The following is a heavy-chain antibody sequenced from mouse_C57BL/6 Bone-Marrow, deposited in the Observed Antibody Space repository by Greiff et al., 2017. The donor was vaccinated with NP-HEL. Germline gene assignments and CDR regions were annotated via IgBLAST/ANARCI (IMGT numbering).Heavy chain of an antibody. CDR1: GYTFTSYW. J-gene: IGHJ3*01. V-gene: IGHV1-64*01. CDR3: ARLLAY. Sequence: VQLKQPGAELVKPGASVKLSCKASGYTFTSYWMHWVKQRPGQGLEWIGMIHPNSGSTNYNEKFKSKATLTVDKSSSTAYMQLSSLTSEDAAVYYCARLLAYWGQGTLVTVSA. CDR2: IHPNSGST. D-gene: IGHD1-1*01.